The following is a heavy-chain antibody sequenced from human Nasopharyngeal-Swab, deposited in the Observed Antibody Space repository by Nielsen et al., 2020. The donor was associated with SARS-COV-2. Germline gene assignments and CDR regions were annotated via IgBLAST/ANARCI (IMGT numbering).Heavy chain of an antibody. V-gene: IGHV2-5*01. CDR3: AHRLGGAASGSYYFDY. CDR2: IYWNDDK. CDR1: GGSISSSSYY. Sequence: TLSLTCTVSGGSISSSSYYWGWIRQPPGKALEWLALIYWNDDKRYSPSMKTRLTITKDTSKNQVVLTMTNMDPVDTATYYCAHRLGGAASGSYYFDYWGQGTLVTVSS. D-gene: IGHD1-26*01. J-gene: IGHJ4*02.